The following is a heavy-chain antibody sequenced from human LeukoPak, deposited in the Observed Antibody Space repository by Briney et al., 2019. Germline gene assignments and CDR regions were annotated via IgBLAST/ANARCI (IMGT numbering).Heavy chain of an antibody. CDR2: IGTNNENT. CDR3: ARAGATVTKFYDY. Sequence: GASVKVSCKASGGTFSSYAISWVRQAPGQGLEWMGWIGTNNENTNYAQKFQGRVTMTTDTSTSTVYMELRSLRSDDTAVHYCARAGATVTKFYDYWGQGTLVSVSS. D-gene: IGHD4-17*01. J-gene: IGHJ4*02. V-gene: IGHV1-18*01. CDR1: GGTFSSYA.